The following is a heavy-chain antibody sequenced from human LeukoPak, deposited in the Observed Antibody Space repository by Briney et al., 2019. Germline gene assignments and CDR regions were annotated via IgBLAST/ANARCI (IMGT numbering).Heavy chain of an antibody. CDR2: IRYDGSVK. D-gene: IGHD2-2*01. J-gene: IGHJ3*02. Sequence: GGSLRLSCAASGFPFSSYGMHWVRQAPGKGLDWVAFIRYDGSVKYYADSVKGRFTISKDNSKNTLYLQMNSLRAEDTAVYYCAKGQDIVLLPAGTFDIWGQGTMVTVSS. V-gene: IGHV3-30*02. CDR1: GFPFSSYG. CDR3: AKGQDIVLLPAGTFDI.